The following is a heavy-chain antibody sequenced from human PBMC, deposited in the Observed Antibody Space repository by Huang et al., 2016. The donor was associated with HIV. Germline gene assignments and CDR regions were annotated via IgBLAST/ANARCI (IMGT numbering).Heavy chain of an antibody. D-gene: IGHD2-2*01. Sequence: EVQMVESGGGLVQPGGSLRLSCAASGFTFSSYWLHWVRQAPGKGLVWGSRINSDGSSTMSADSVKGRFTISRDNARSTLYLQMNSLTAEDTAVYYCASYQSRLLWYVFDIWGRGTMVTVSS. V-gene: IGHV3-74*03. CDR3: ASYQSRLLWYVFDI. J-gene: IGHJ3*02. CDR1: GFTFSSYW. CDR2: INSDGSST.